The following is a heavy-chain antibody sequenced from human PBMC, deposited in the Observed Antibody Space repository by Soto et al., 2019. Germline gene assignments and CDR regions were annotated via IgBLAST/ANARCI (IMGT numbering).Heavy chain of an antibody. CDR3: ARGYNSFDQ. CDR1: GFTFSDHF. Sequence: GYLGLSCAVSGFTFSDHFMGWVRQAPGKGLEWVGRSGNKADRYATYYAASVKGRFIVSRDDSQRSLYLQMSSLRRGDTAIYYCARGYNSFDQWGQGTLVTVSS. CDR2: SGNKADRYAT. J-gene: IGHJ4*02. V-gene: IGHV3-72*01. D-gene: IGHD1-1*01.